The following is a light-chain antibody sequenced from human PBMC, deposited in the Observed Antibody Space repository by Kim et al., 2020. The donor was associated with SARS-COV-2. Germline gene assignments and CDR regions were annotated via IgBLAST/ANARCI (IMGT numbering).Light chain of an antibody. CDR2: SQS. J-gene: IGLJ3*02. CDR3: APWDDCLNAWV. Sequence: SGTIHSYDTSSNMVSNKVHWNQLPPETAQKPLVLSQSRSPSGDRDPISGSKSGTSATLAISGLQSEDEADYHCAPWDDCLNAWVFGGGTKLTVL. V-gene: IGLV1-44*01. CDR1: SSNMVSNK.